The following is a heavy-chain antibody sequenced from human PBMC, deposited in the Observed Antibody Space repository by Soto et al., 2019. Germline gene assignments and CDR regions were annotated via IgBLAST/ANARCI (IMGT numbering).Heavy chain of an antibody. V-gene: IGHV1-46*01. CDR1: GYTFTSYY. Sequence: GASVKVSCKASGYTFTSYYMHWVRQAPGQGLEWMGIINPSGGSTSYAQKFQGRVTMTRDTSTGTVYMELSSLRSEDTAVYYCALRRPSLLWXDPWGQGTLVTVSS. J-gene: IGHJ5*02. D-gene: IGHD4-17*01. CDR2: INPSGGST. CDR3: ALRRPSLLWXDP.